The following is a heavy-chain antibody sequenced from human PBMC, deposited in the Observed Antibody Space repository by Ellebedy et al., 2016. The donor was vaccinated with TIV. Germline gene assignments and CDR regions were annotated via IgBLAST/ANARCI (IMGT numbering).Heavy chain of an antibody. D-gene: IGHD1-26*01. J-gene: IGHJ2*01. Sequence: SETLSLXXTVSGGSITIYYWHWIRQPPGKGLEWIGSFYYSGTNLYNPSLQSRVSISGDTSKSQFFLRLTSVTAADTAVYFCARHGVGATTNYYFDLWGRGSQVSLSS. CDR3: ARHGVGATTNYYFDL. CDR2: FYYSGTN. CDR1: GGSITIYY. V-gene: IGHV4-59*08.